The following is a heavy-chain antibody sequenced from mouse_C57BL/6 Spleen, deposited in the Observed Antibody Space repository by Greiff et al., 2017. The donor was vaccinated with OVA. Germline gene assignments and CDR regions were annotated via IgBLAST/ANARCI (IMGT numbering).Heavy chain of an antibody. CDR2: ISGGGGNT. J-gene: IGHJ1*03. CDR1: GFTFSSYT. Sequence: EVKVEESGGGLVKPGGSLKLSCAASGFTFSSYTMSWVRQTPEKRLEWVATISGGGGNTYYPDSVKGRFTISRDNAKNTLYLQMSSLRSEDTALYYCAKGGKNWYFDVWGTGTTVTVSS. V-gene: IGHV5-9*01. CDR3: AKGGKNWYFDV.